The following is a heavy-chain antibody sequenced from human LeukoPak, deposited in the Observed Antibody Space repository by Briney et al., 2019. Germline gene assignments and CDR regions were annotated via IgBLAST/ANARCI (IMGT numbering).Heavy chain of an antibody. V-gene: IGHV6-1*01. CDR1: GDSVSSNSAV. D-gene: IGHD1-26*01. CDR3: ARDLREAVGPCFES. J-gene: IGHJ4*02. CDR2: TYYRSKWYN. Sequence: SRTLSLTCAISGDSVSSNSAVWNWIRQSPSRGLEWLGRTYYRSKWYNDYAVSVKSRITINPDTSKNQVSLQLNSVTPEDTAVYYCARDLREAVGPCFESWGQGTLVTVSS.